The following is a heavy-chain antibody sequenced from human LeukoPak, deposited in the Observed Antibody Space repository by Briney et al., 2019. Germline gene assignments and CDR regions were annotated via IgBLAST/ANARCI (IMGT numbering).Heavy chain of an antibody. Sequence: SVKVSCKASGGTFSGYAITWVRQAPGQGLEWMGGIIPIFGTANYAQKFQGRVTITADKFTSTAYMELSSLRSEDTAVLYCARAGTGSYYDYFDYWGQGTLVTVSS. J-gene: IGHJ4*02. V-gene: IGHV1-69*06. D-gene: IGHD1-26*01. CDR3: ARAGTGSYYDYFDY. CDR2: IIPIFGTA. CDR1: GGTFSGYA.